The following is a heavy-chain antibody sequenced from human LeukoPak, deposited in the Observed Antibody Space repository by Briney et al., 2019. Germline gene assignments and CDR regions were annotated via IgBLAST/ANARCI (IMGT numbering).Heavy chain of an antibody. CDR3: VRHPDPYYDIFLV. CDR2: MYHSGSI. D-gene: IGHD3-9*01. V-gene: IGHV4-38-2*01. Sequence: SETLSLTCGVSGYSISSGFYWGWIRQPPGKGLEWIGSMYHSGSIYYNRSLKSRVTISADTSNNHLSLKLSSVTAADTAVYHCVRHPDPYYDIFLVWGKGTTVTVSS. CDR1: GYSISSGFY. J-gene: IGHJ6*04.